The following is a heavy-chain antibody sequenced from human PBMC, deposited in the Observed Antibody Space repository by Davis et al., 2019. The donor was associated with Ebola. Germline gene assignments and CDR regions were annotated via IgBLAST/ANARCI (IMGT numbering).Heavy chain of an antibody. CDR2: ISYSGST. J-gene: IGHJ6*02. V-gene: IGHV4-59*01. CDR1: GGSISNYY. CDR3: ARLAPGYYYGMDV. Sequence: SETLSLTCSVSGGSISNYYWSWIRQPPGKGLEWIGYISYSGSTNYNPSLKSRVTISVDTSKNQFSLKLSSVTAADTAVYYCARLAPGYYYGMDVWGQGTTVTVSS.